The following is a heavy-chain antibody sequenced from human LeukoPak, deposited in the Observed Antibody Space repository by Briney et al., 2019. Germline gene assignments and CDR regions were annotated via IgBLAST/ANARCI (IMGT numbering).Heavy chain of an antibody. Sequence: TGGSLRLSCAASGFSVSSNYINWVRQAPGKGLQRVSVIYADGTTHYDGTTHYADSVKGRFTISRDNSKNTVSLQMNSLRPEDTAVYYCATEGRPAALGARAANYYYFGMDVWGQGTMVIVSS. CDR2: IYADGTTHYDGTT. J-gene: IGHJ6*02. CDR1: GFSVSSNY. CDR3: ATEGRPAALGARAANYYYFGMDV. D-gene: IGHD2-2*01. V-gene: IGHV3-23*03.